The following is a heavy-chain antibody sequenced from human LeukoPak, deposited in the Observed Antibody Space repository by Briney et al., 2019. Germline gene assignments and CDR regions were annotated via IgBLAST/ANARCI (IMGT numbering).Heavy chain of an antibody. CDR1: GFTFDDYT. V-gene: IGHV3-9*01. Sequence: PGGSLRLSCAASGFTFDDYTMHWVRQAPGKGLEWVSLISWNSGSIGYADSGKGRFTISRDNAKNSLYLQMNSLRAEDTALYYCAKVKPYYYGSGSSGAFDIWGQGTMVTVSS. CDR2: ISWNSGSI. CDR3: AKVKPYYYGSGSSGAFDI. J-gene: IGHJ3*02. D-gene: IGHD3-10*01.